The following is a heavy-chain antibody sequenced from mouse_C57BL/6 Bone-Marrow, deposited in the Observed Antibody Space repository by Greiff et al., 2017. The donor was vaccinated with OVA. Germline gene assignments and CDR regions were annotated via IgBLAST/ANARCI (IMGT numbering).Heavy chain of an antibody. CDR2: IYPGSGNT. D-gene: IGHD1-1*01. V-gene: IGHV1-84*01. CDR3: ARSPYYGSSFYFDY. Sequence: QVHVKQSGPELVKPGASVKISCKASGYTFTDYYINWVKQRPGQGLEWIGWIYPGSGNTKYNEKFKGKATLTVDTSSSTAYMQLSSLTSEDSAVYFCARSPYYGSSFYFDYWGQGTTLTVSS. J-gene: IGHJ2*01. CDR1: GYTFTDYY.